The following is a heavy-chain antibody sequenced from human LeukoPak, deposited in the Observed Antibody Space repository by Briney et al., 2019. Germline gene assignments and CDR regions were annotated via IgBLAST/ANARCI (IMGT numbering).Heavy chain of an antibody. CDR3: ARRPKTRYYYYYMDV. V-gene: IGHV4-34*01. CDR1: GGSFSGYY. Sequence: SETLPLTCAVYGGSFSGYYWSWIRQPPGKGLEWIGEINHSGSTNYNPSLKSRVTISVDTSKNQFSLKLSSVTAADTAVYYCARRPKTRYYYYYMDVWGKGTTVTISS. J-gene: IGHJ6*03. CDR2: INHSGST.